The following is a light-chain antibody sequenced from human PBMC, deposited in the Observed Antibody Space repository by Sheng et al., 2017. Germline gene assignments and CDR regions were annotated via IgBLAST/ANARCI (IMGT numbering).Light chain of an antibody. CDR1: QPISTS. Sequence: DIPLTQSPSSLSASVGDRVAITCRSSQPISTSLNWYQQKPGKAPKLLIYGASNLQSGVPSRFRAGGSGTEFTLTISSLQPEDLATYFCQQNYITPMYTFGQGTKLEIK. CDR2: GAS. V-gene: IGKV1-39*01. J-gene: IGKJ2*01. CDR3: QQNYITPMYT.